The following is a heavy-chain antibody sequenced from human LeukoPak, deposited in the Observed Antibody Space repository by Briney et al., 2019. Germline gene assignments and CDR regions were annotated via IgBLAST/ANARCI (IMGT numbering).Heavy chain of an antibody. D-gene: IGHD2-2*01. J-gene: IGHJ6*02. Sequence: PSKTLSLTCTVSGGSISSYYWSWIRQPAGKGLEWIGRIYTSGSTNYNPSLKSRVTMSVDTSKNQFSLKLSSVTAADTAVYYCARLKGYCSSTSCFSYYYYGMDVWGQGTTVTVSS. CDR1: GGSISSYY. CDR2: IYTSGST. V-gene: IGHV4-4*07. CDR3: ARLKGYCSSTSCFSYYYYGMDV.